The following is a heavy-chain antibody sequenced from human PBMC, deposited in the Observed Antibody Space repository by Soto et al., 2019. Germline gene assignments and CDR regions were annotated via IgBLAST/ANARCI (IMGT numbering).Heavy chain of an antibody. CDR1: GFTFSSYW. J-gene: IGHJ4*02. D-gene: IGHD3-10*01. Sequence: EAQLVESGGGLVQPGGSLRLSCAASGFTFSSYWMHWVRQAPGKGLVWVSRIKSDGSSISYADSVKGRFTISRDNAKNTLYLQMNSLRAEDTAVYYCARGGFSGSGSYIQGDYWGQGTLVTVSS. V-gene: IGHV3-74*01. CDR3: ARGGFSGSGSYIQGDY. CDR2: IKSDGSSI.